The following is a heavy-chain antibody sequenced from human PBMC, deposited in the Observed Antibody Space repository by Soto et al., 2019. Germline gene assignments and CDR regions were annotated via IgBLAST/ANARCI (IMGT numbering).Heavy chain of an antibody. Sequence: QVQLVESGGGVVQPGGSLRLSCVASGFRFSGHGFHWVRQAPGKGLEWMAVIWYDGSREYYEDSVKGPFSISRDDSTNTVHLQMNSLRVDGTAVYYCARDDGGTSRYGSLLWGQGTLVTVSS. D-gene: IGHD2-2*01. V-gene: IGHV3-33*01. CDR2: IWYDGSRE. J-gene: IGHJ4*02. CDR3: ARDDGGTSRYGSLL. CDR1: GFRFSGHG.